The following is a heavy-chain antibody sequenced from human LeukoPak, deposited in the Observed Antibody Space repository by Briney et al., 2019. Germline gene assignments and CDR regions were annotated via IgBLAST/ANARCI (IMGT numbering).Heavy chain of an antibody. J-gene: IGHJ4*02. V-gene: IGHV3-30-3*02. CDR1: GFTFSSYA. Sequence: GGSLRLSCAASGFTFSSYAMHWVRQAPGKGLEWVAVISYDGSNKYYADSVKGRFTISRDNSKNTLYLQMNSLRAEDTAVYYCAKFDRTGMYCSSTGCYAPFDYWGQGTLVTVSS. CDR2: ISYDGSNK. CDR3: AKFDRTGMYCSSTGCYAPFDY. D-gene: IGHD2-2*01.